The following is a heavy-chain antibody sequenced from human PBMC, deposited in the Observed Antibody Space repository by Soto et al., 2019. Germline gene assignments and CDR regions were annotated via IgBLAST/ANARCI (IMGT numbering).Heavy chain of an antibody. CDR3: ASVATTLSWYFDL. V-gene: IGHV4-31*03. Sequence: QVQLQESGPGLVKPSQTLSLTCTVSGGSISSGGYYWSWIRQHPGKGLEWIGYIYYSGSTYYNPSLRRRVTISVDPAKNQFPLKLSSVTAADTAVYYCASVATTLSWYFDLWGRGTLVTVSS. D-gene: IGHD2-15*01. J-gene: IGHJ2*01. CDR1: GGSISSGGYY. CDR2: IYYSGST.